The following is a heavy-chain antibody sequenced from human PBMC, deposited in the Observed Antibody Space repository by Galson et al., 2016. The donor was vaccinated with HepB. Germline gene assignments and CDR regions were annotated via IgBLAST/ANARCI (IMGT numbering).Heavy chain of an antibody. CDR1: GGSISDYY. D-gene: IGHD3-16*01. Sequence: SETLSLTCTVSGGSISDYYWNWIRQPVGKGLEWVGLMYTSGSTNYNPSLKGRVTISLDTSKNQVSLKLKSVTAADTAIYYCARELGSWGQGTLVTVSS. V-gene: IGHV4-4*07. CDR3: ARELGS. J-gene: IGHJ5*02. CDR2: MYTSGST.